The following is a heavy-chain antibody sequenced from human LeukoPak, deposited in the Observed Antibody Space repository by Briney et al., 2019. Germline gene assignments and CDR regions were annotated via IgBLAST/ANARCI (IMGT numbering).Heavy chain of an antibody. CDR3: ARQSRGIAVAGLDY. CDR1: GGPISSYY. D-gene: IGHD6-19*01. V-gene: IGHV4-59*08. J-gene: IGHJ4*02. Sequence: PSETLSLTCIVSGGPISSYYWTWIRQPPGKGLEWIGYIYYNGSTNYNPSLKSRVTISVDISKNQFSLKLNSVTAADTAVYYCARQSRGIAVAGLDYWGQGILVTVSS. CDR2: IYYNGST.